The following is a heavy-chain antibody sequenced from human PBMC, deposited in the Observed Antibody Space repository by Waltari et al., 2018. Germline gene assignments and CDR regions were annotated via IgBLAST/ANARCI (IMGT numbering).Heavy chain of an antibody. J-gene: IGHJ4*02. CDR3: VRALTTPNDY. Sequence: VQLVESGGGLVKPGGSLRLSCAVSGFTIRNFGMSWVRQAPGKGLEWVATTTDGNAYLYHADSGRGRFTVSTDNDKSSLYLQMNNLRAEDTGVYYCVRALTTPNDYWGRGTLVTVSS. V-gene: IGHV3-21*03. CDR1: GFTIRNFG. D-gene: IGHD4-17*01. CDR2: TTDGNAYL.